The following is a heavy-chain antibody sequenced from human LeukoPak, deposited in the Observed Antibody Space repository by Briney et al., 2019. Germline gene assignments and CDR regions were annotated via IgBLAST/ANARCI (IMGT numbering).Heavy chain of an antibody. CDR3: ARRGYGFAFDI. D-gene: IGHD4-17*01. CDR1: GGSISSYY. V-gene: IGHV4-59*01. Sequence: SETLSLTCTVSGGSISSYYWSWIRQPPGKGLEWIGYIYYSGSTNYNPSLKSRVTISVDTSKNQFSLKLSSVTAADTAVYYCARRGYGFAFDIWGQGTMVTVSS. CDR2: IYYSGST. J-gene: IGHJ3*02.